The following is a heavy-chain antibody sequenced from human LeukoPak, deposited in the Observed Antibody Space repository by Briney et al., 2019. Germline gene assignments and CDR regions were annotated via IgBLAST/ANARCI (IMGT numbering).Heavy chain of an antibody. Sequence: GESLKISCEGFGYSFTSFWIGWVRQMPGRGLEWMGATYPDDSHIIYSPSFEGQVTISTDESISTVYLQWSSLRASDSGMYYCTRHLYSGKNPGAGDFDYWGQGTLVTVSS. D-gene: IGHD1-26*01. CDR3: TRHLYSGKNPGAGDFDY. J-gene: IGHJ4*02. CDR2: TYPDDSHI. V-gene: IGHV5-51*01. CDR1: GYSFTSFW.